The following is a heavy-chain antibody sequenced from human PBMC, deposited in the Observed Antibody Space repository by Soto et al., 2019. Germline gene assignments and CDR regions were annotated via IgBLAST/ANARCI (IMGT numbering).Heavy chain of an antibody. CDR2: ISSSGSTI. CDR3: ARDRGFGDLGHDAFDI. Sequence: QVQLVESGGGLVKPGGSLRLSCAASGFTFSDYYMSWIRQAPGKGLEWVSYISSSGSTIYYADSVKGRFTISRDNAKNXRYLQRNSLRAEDTAVYYCARDRGFGDLGHDAFDIWGQGTMVTVSS. CDR1: GFTFSDYY. D-gene: IGHD3-10*01. J-gene: IGHJ3*02. V-gene: IGHV3-11*01.